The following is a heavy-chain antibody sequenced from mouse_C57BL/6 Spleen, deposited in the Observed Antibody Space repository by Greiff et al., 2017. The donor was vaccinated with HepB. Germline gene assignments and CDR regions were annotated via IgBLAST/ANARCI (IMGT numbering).Heavy chain of an antibody. CDR3: ARPLYYYGSSYGYFDV. V-gene: IGHV1-82*01. CDR2: IYPGDGDT. CDR1: GYAFSSSW. Sequence: QVQLQQSGPELVKPGASVKISCKASGYAFSSSWMNWVKQRPGKGLEWIGRIYPGDGDTNYNGKFKGKATLTADKSSSTAYMQLSSLTSEDSAVYFCARPLYYYGSSYGYFDVWGTGTTVTVSS. D-gene: IGHD1-1*01. J-gene: IGHJ1*03.